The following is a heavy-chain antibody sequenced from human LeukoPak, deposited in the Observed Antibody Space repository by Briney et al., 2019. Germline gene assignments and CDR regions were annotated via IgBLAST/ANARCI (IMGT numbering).Heavy chain of an antibody. CDR3: ARSYYYDSSGYYFRSHFDY. CDR2: IWYDGSNK. V-gene: IGHV3-33*01. J-gene: IGHJ4*02. Sequence: PGGSLRLSCAASGFTFSSYGMHWVRQAPGKGLEWVAVIWYDGSNKYYADSVKGRFTISRDNSKNTLYLQMNSLRAKDTAVYYCARSYYYDSSGYYFRSHFDYWGQGTLVTVSS. CDR1: GFTFSSYG. D-gene: IGHD3-22*01.